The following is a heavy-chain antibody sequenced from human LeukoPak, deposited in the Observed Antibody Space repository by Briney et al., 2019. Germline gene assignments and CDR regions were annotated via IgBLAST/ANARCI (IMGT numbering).Heavy chain of an antibody. CDR1: GGTFSNYA. CDR3: ARDWGMGPSSSWA. CDR2: IIPIFGTA. D-gene: IGHD6-13*01. J-gene: IGHJ5*02. V-gene: IGHV1-69*01. Sequence: ASVKVSCKASGGTFSNYAINWVRQAPGQGLEWVGGIIPIFGTANYAQKFQGRVTITADESTSTAYMELRSLKSEDTAVYYCARDWGMGPSSSWAWGQGTLVTVSS.